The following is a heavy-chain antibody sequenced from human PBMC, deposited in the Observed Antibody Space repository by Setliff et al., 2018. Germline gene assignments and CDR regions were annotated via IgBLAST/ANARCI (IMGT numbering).Heavy chain of an antibody. J-gene: IGHJ4*02. V-gene: IGHV5-51*01. CDR1: GYSFTSYW. D-gene: IGHD3-9*01. Sequence: PGESLKISCKGSGYSFTSYWIGWVRQMPGKGLEWMGIIYPGDSDTRYSPSFQGQVTISAGKSISTAYLQWSSLKASDTAMYYCARRNYDILTGYYKKGYYFDYWGQGTLVTVSS. CDR2: IYPGDSDT. CDR3: ARRNYDILTGYYKKGYYFDY.